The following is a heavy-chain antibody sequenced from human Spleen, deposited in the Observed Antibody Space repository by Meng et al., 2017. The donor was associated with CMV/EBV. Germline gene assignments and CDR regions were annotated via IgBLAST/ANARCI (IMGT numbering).Heavy chain of an antibody. Sequence: GESLKISCAASGFIFSSHSMNWVRQAPGKGLEWISAINTVSSYTYYADSVKGRFTISRDNSKNTLYLQMNSLRAEDTAVYYCAKDYSSSADYWGQGTLVTVSS. J-gene: IGHJ4*02. CDR3: AKDYSSSADY. D-gene: IGHD6-6*01. CDR1: GFIFSSHS. CDR2: INTVSSYT. V-gene: IGHV3-21*01.